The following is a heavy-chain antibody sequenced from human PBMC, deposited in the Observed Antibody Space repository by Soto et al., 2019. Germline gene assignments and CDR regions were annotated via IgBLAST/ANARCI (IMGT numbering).Heavy chain of an antibody. CDR2: ISYDGSNK. Sequence: QVQLVESGGGVVQPGRSLRLSCAASGFTFSSYAMHWVRQAPGKGLEWVAVISYDGSNKYYADSVKGRFTISRDNSKNTLYLQMNSLRAEDTAVYYCARRELLYGFFDYWGQGTLVTVSS. J-gene: IGHJ4*02. D-gene: IGHD1-26*01. CDR1: GFTFSSYA. CDR3: ARRELLYGFFDY. V-gene: IGHV3-30-3*01.